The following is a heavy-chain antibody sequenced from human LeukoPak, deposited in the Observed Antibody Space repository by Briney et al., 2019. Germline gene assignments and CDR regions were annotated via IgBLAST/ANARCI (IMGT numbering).Heavy chain of an antibody. CDR3: AREGGFFRRLDY. V-gene: IGHV4-4*02. Sequence: PSETLSLTCGVSGGSVTSTNWWTWVRQPPGKGLEWIGKFHLDGRTNYNPSHESRLTISVDLSENHISLKLTSVTAADTAVYYCAREGGFFRRLDYSGQGTLVTVSS. J-gene: IGHJ4*02. CDR1: GGSVTSTNW. D-gene: IGHD3-3*01. CDR2: FHLDGRT.